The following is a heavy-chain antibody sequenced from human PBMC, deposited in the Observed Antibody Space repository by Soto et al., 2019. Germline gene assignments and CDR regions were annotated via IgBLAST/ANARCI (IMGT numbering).Heavy chain of an antibody. CDR1: GDSISSGGYS. CDR3: ARDGGNDRYYFDY. V-gene: IGHV4-30-2*01. D-gene: IGHD2-15*01. CDR2: IYHSGST. J-gene: IGHJ4*02. Sequence: TLSLTCAVSGDSISSGGYSCSWIRQPPGKGLEWIGYIYHSGSTYYNPSLKSRVTISVDRSKNQFSLKLSSVTAADTAVYYCARDGGNDRYYFDYWGQGTLVTVSS.